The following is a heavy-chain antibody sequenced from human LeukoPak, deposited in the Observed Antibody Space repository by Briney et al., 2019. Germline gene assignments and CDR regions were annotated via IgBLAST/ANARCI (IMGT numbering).Heavy chain of an antibody. CDR1: EFSFRHLA. J-gene: IGHJ4*02. V-gene: IGHV3-64D*09. CDR3: VKDIGTNIDCYHCSFDY. D-gene: IGHD2-21*02. CDR2: ITSNGAST. Sequence: GGSLRLLCSVSEFSFRHLARHGVRQAPGKELEYVSAITSNGASTYYADSVKGRFTISRDNSQNTLYLQMRSLRAEDPAVYYCVKDIGTNIDCYHCSFDYWGQGTLVTVSS.